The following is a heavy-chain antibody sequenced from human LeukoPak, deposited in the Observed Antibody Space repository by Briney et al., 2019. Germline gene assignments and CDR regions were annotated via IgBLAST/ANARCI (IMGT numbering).Heavy chain of an antibody. CDR3: VKDVHYLGSYREALDP. CDR2: LDYTGNNQ. CDR1: GFTFSSYD. Sequence: GGSLRLSCAASGFTFSSYDMNWVRQAPGEGLEWVTFLDYTGNNQYYADSMKGRLTISRDNSKNTVFLQMNNLRLEDTAIYYCVKDVHYLGSYREALDPWGQGTLVTVSS. D-gene: IGHD3-10*01. V-gene: IGHV3-30*02. J-gene: IGHJ5*02.